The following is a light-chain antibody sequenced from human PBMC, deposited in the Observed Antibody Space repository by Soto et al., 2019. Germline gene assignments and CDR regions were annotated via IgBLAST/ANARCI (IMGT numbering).Light chain of an antibody. V-gene: IGKV3-20*01. CDR2: GES. CDR3: QKHGTSPIT. Sequence: DIVLTQSPDTLSLSPGESATLSCRGSRTVIRNNLAWHQQKTGQTPRLLVYGESNRATGIPDRFSGSGSGTDLNLTISRLEPDDFAVYYCQKHGTSPITFGQGTRLEIK. J-gene: IGKJ5*01. CDR1: RTVIRNN.